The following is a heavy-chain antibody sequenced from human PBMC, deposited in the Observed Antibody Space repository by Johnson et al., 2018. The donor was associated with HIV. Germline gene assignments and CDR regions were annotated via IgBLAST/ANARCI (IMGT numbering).Heavy chain of an antibody. CDR2: INWNGGSI. CDR1: GFTFDDYA. CDR3: AKGTSRGWADAFDV. D-gene: IGHD6-19*01. J-gene: IGHJ3*01. Sequence: VQLVESGGGLVQPGGSLRLSCAASGFTFDDYAMHWVRQAPGKGLEWVSGINWNGGSIGYADSVKGRFTISRDNAKNSLYLQMDSLRAEDTALYYCAKGTSRGWADAFDVWGQGTMVTVSS. V-gene: IGHV3-20*04.